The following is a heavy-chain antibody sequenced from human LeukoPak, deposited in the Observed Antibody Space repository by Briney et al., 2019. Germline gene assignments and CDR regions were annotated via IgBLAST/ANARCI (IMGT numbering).Heavy chain of an antibody. J-gene: IGHJ4*02. CDR1: GFTFSTYG. CDR3: ARESGKGTVTTFEVIDY. V-gene: IGHV3-30*02. Sequence: PGGSLRLSCVASGFTFSTYGMSWVRQAPGKGLEWVAFIRYDGSNKYYADSVKGRFTISRDNSKNTLYLQMNSLRAEDTAVYYCARESGKGTVTTFEVIDYWGQGTLVTVSS. D-gene: IGHD4-17*01. CDR2: IRYDGSNK.